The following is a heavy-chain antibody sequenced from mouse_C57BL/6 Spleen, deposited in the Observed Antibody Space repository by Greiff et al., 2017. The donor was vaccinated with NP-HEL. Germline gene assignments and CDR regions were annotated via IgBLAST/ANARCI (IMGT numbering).Heavy chain of an antibody. V-gene: IGHV7-3*01. CDR1: GFSFTDYY. J-gene: IGHJ3*01. CDR3: ERYGDYYGSREFAY. Sequence: EVMLVESGGGLVQPGGSLSLSCAASGFSFTDYYMSWVRQPPGKALEWLGFIRNNANGYTTEYSASVKGRFTISRANSQSILYLQMNALRAEASDTYDCERYGDYYGSREFAYWGQGTLVTVSA. CDR2: IRNNANGYTT. D-gene: IGHD1-1*01.